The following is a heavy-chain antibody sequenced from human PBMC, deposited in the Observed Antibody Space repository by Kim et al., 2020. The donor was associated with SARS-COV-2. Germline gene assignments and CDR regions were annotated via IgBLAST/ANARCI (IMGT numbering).Heavy chain of an antibody. Sequence: SETLSLTCTVSGGSISSGGYYWSWIRQHPGKGLEWIGYIYYSGSTYYNPSLKSRVTISVDTSKNQFSLKLSSVTAADTAVYYCARVITMVPSGIGGNGMDVWGQGTTVTVSS. CDR1: GGSISSGGYY. J-gene: IGHJ6*02. CDR2: IYYSGST. V-gene: IGHV4-31*03. D-gene: IGHD3-10*01. CDR3: ARVITMVPSGIGGNGMDV.